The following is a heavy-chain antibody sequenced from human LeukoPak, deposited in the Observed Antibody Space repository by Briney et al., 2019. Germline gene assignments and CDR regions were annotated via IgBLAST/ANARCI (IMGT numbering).Heavy chain of an antibody. D-gene: IGHD1-26*01. J-gene: IGHJ4*02. V-gene: IGHV6-1*01. Sequence: SETLSLTCAISGDSVSSNSAAWNWIRQSPSRGLVWLGRTYYRSKWYNHYAVSVKGRLIINPDKSKHQFSLQLNSVTPEDTAVYYCARGGSYNFDYWGQGTLVTVSS. CDR3: ARGGSYNFDY. CDR1: GDSVSSNSAA. CDR2: TYYRSKWYN.